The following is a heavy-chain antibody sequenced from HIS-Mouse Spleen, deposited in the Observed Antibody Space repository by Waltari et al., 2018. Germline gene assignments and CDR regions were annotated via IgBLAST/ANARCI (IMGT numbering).Heavy chain of an antibody. D-gene: IGHD2-8*01. CDR2: INHSGST. CDR1: GGSFSGYY. J-gene: IGHJ3*02. V-gene: IGHV4-34*01. Sequence: QVQLQQWGAGLLKPSETLSLTCAVYGGSFSGYYWSWIRQPPGKGLEWIGEINHSGSTTSNPSLNSPVTISVDTSKNQFSLKLSSVTAADTAVYYCARAVLMVYAIRSAFDIWGQGTMVTVSS. CDR3: ARAVLMVYAIRSAFDI.